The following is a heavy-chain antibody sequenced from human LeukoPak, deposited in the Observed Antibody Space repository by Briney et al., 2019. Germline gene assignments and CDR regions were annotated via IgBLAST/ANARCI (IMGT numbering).Heavy chain of an antibody. CDR3: AKGSVGIHAFDI. CDR1: GFTFSTYA. D-gene: IGHD1-26*01. Sequence: LAGGSLRLSCAASGFTFSTYAMSWVRQAPGKGLEWVSSITDRGDNTYYADSVKGRFTISRDNSKNTLYLQMNSLRAEDTAVYYCAKGSVGIHAFDIWGQGTMVTVSS. V-gene: IGHV3-23*01. J-gene: IGHJ3*02. CDR2: ITDRGDNT.